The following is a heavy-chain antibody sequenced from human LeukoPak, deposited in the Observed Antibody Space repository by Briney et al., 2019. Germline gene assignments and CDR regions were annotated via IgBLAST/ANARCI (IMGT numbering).Heavy chain of an antibody. Sequence: GGSLRLSCAASGFNFSYSWMSWVRQAPGKGLEWVANIKEDGSETYYADSVMGRFTISRDNAENSLFLQMTSLRGEDTAVYFCARWTTIFPRRYFFDYWGQGTLVTVSS. CDR3: ARWTTIFPRRYFFDY. D-gene: IGHD3-3*01. J-gene: IGHJ4*02. V-gene: IGHV3-7*01. CDR1: GFNFSYSW. CDR2: IKEDGSET.